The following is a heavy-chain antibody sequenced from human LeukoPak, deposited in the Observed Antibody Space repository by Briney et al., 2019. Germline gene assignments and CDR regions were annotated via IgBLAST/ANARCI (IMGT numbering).Heavy chain of an antibody. J-gene: IGHJ4*02. CDR1: GFTFSSYE. CDR2: ISSSGATI. V-gene: IGHV3-48*03. Sequence: GRSLRLSCAASGFTFSSYEMNWVRQAPGKGLEWVSYISSSGATIYYADSVKGRFTISRDNSKNTLYLQMNSLRAEDTAVYYCAKDERAVVVIRSLKYWGQGTLVTVSS. D-gene: IGHD3-22*01. CDR3: AKDERAVVVIRSLKY.